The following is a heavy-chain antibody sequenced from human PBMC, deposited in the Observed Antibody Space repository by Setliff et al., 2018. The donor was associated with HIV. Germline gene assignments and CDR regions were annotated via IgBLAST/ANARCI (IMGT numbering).Heavy chain of an antibody. CDR2: INPKSGGT. Sequence: GASVKVSCKASGYTFTDYYIHWVRQAPGQGLEWMGRINPKSGGTNYVQKFQGRVTMTRDTSINTAYMELTSLTSEDTAVYFCATRLSGYTSYYFDQWGQGTLVTVSS. V-gene: IGHV1-2*06. CDR3: ATRLSGYTSYYFDQ. D-gene: IGHD5-12*01. CDR1: GYTFTDYY. J-gene: IGHJ4*02.